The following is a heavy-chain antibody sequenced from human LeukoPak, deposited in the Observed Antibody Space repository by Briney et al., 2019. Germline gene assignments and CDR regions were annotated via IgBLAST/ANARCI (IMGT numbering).Heavy chain of an antibody. Sequence: GGSLRLSCAASGFTISSKYMSWVRQAPGKGLEWVSVIFSGDNTYYADSVKGRFTISRDNSKNTLYLQMNSLRAEDTAVYYCARDVGRGYCSSAGCYGWFDPWGQGTLVTVSS. CDR2: IFSGDNT. CDR1: GFTISSKY. J-gene: IGHJ5*02. V-gene: IGHV3-53*05. D-gene: IGHD2-2*01. CDR3: ARDVGRGYCSSAGCYGWFDP.